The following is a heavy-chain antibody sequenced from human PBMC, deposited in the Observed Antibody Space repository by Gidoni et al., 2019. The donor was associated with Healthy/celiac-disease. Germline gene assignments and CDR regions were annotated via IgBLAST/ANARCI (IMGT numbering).Heavy chain of an antibody. CDR1: GSFSGYY. CDR3: ARELRAGGTTPGY. V-gene: IGHV4-34*01. Sequence: GSFSGYYWSWIRQPPGKGLERIGEINHSGSTNYNPSLKSRVTISVDTSKKQFSLKLSSVTAADTAVYYCARELRAGGTTPGYWGQGTLVTVSS. D-gene: IGHD1-1*01. CDR2: INHSGST. J-gene: IGHJ4*02.